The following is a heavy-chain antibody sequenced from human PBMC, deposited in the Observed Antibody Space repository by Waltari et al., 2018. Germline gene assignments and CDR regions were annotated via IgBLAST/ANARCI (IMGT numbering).Heavy chain of an antibody. CDR1: GGSFSGYY. CDR2: INHSGST. CDR3: ASTSIAALAYYFDY. J-gene: IGHJ4*02. Sequence: QVQLQQWGAGLLKPSETLSLTCAVYGGSFSGYYWGWIRQPPGKGLEWIGEINHSGSTNYNPSLKSRVTISVDTSKNQFSLKLSSVTAADTAVYYCASTSIAALAYYFDYWGQGTLVTVSS. V-gene: IGHV4-34*01. D-gene: IGHD6-6*01.